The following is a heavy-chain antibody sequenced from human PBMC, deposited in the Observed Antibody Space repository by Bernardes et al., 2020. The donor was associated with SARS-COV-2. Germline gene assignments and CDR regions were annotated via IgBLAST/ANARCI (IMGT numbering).Heavy chain of an antibody. Sequence: SETLSLTCTVSGGSISGNYWSWIRQSPEKALEWIGRVYYSGSATYNPSLKSRVTISVDTSKTQFSLRLTSVTAADSAVYYCARCRLRGFNACEIWGQGTMVTVSS. CDR3: ARCRLRGFNACEI. J-gene: IGHJ3*02. CDR2: VYYSGSA. V-gene: IGHV4-59*01. D-gene: IGHD2-15*01. CDR1: GGSISGNY.